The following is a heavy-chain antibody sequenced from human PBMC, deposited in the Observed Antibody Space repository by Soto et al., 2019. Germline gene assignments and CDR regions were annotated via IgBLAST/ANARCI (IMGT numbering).Heavy chain of an antibody. CDR1: GGSISSGGYY. D-gene: IGHD2-8*01. V-gene: IGHV4-31*03. CDR3: AIWEDILLMVFGRGAFDI. CDR2: IYYSGST. J-gene: IGHJ3*02. Sequence: QVQLQESGPGLVKPSQTLSLTCTVSGGSISSGGYYWSWIRQHPGKGLEWIGYIYYSGSTYYNPSLKSRVTISVDTSKNQFSLKLSSVTAADTAVYYCAIWEDILLMVFGRGAFDIWGQGTMVTVSS.